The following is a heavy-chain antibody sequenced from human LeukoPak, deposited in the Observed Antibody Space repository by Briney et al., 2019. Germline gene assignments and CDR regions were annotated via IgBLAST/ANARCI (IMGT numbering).Heavy chain of an antibody. J-gene: IGHJ4*02. CDR2: IRSKANSYST. V-gene: IGHV3-73*01. CDR3: TRHTSGYDVDY. Sequence: PGGSLRLSCAASGFTFSGSAMHWVRQASGKGLEWVARIRSKANSYSTAYAASVQGSFTISRDDSKNTAYLQMNSLKTEDTAVYYCTRHTSGYDVDYWGQGTLVTVSS. D-gene: IGHD5-12*01. CDR1: GFTFSGSA.